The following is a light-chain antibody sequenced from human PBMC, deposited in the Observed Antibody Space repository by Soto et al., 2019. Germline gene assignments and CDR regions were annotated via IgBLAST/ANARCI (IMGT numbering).Light chain of an antibody. Sequence: QSVLTQPTSASGSPGQSVTISCTGTSSDIGGYNYVSWYQQHPGKAPKLMIYEVSKRPSGVPDRFSGSKSGNTASLTVSGLQAEDEADYYCSSYAGSNIVVFGTGTKVTVL. V-gene: IGLV2-8*01. J-gene: IGLJ1*01. CDR3: SSYAGSNIVV. CDR2: EVS. CDR1: SSDIGGYNY.